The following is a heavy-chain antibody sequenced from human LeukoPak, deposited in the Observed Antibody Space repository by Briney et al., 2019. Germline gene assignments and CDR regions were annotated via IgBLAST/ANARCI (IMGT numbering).Heavy chain of an antibody. Sequence: SQTLSLTCAVSGGSISSGGYSWSWIRQPPGKGLEWIGYIYHSGSTYYNPSLKSRVTISVDRSKNQFSLKLSPVTAADTAVYYCARFLNYALFDYWGQGTLVTVSS. V-gene: IGHV4-30-2*01. CDR3: ARFLNYALFDY. CDR2: IYHSGST. J-gene: IGHJ4*02. D-gene: IGHD3-16*01. CDR1: GGSISSGGYS.